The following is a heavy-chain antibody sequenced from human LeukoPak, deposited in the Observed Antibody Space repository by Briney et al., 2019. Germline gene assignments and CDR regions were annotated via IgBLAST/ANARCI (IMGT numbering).Heavy chain of an antibody. CDR1: GYTFTDYY. CDR3: ARESRRYGVILLAAGFWFDP. V-gene: IGHV1-2*06. J-gene: IGHJ5*02. D-gene: IGHD3-3*01. Sequence: ASVKVSCKASGYTFTDYYIHWVRQAPGQGLEWMGRINPNSGGTSYAQKFQDRVTMTRDTSVTTAYMELSRLRSDDTAVYYCARESRRYGVILLAAGFWFDPWGQETLVTVSS. CDR2: INPNSGGT.